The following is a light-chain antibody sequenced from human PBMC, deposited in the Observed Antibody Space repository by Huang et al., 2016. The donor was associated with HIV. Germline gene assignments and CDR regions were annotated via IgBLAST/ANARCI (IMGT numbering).Light chain of an antibody. CDR1: RHIYSY. V-gene: IGKV1-33*01. Sequence: DIQMTQSPSSLSASIGDRVTLTCRASRHIYSYLNWYQHRPGKAPKLLIYDAANLEVGVPSRFSGSGSGRNVTLIISSLQPEDFATYYCQQYDSLPRTFGPGTKV. CDR3: QQYDSLPRT. J-gene: IGKJ3*01. CDR2: DAA.